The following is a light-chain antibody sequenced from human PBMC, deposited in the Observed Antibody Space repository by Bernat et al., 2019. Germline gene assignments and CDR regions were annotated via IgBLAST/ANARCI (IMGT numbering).Light chain of an antibody. V-gene: IGLV10-54*04. CDR1: SINVGNQG. Sequence: QAGLTQPPSLSKGLRQTATLTCTGNSINVGNQGAAWLQQHQGHPPKLLSYRNNNRPSGISERFSASRSGNTASLTITGLQPEDEADYYSSAGDSSLSAYVFATGTKVTVL. J-gene: IGLJ1*01. CDR3: SAGDSSLSAYV. CDR2: RNN.